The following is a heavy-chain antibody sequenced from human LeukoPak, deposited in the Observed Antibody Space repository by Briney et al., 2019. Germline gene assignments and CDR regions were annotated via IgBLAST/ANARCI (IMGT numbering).Heavy chain of an antibody. CDR1: GYTFTGYY. D-gene: IGHD2-2*01. CDR2: INPNSGGT. J-gene: IGHJ4*02. CDR3: ARGWDVVVPAANAGVDY. V-gene: IGHV1-2*02. Sequence: ASVKVSCKASGYTFTGYYMHWVRQAPGQGLEWMGWINPNSGGTNYAQKFQGRVTMTRDTSISTAYMELSRLRSDDTAVYYCARGWDVVVPAANAGVDYWGQGTLVTVSS.